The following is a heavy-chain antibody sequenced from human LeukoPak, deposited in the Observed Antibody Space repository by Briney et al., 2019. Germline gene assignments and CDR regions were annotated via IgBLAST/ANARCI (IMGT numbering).Heavy chain of an antibody. CDR1: GFTFDDYA. Sequence: PGGSLRLSCAASGFTFDDYAMHWVRHAPGKGLEWASSISWDSSNSVYADSVKGRFSITRDNAKSSLYLHMNSLTPADTAVYYCVKDLRLDLHLDTCHIWGQGTMVTVS. J-gene: IGHJ3*02. CDR3: VKDLRLDLHLDTCHI. D-gene: IGHD1-7*01. V-gene: IGHV3-9*01. CDR2: ISWDSSNS.